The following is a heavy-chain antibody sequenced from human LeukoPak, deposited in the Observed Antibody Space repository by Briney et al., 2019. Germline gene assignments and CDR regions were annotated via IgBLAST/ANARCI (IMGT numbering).Heavy chain of an antibody. J-gene: IGHJ4*02. D-gene: IGHD6-13*01. CDR1: GFTXSXXS. V-gene: IGHV3-21*01. CDR2: ISSSSXXX. CDR3: ARTAVGYSSSWYDY. Sequence: GGSLRLSCAASGFTXSXXSMNWVRQAPGKGLXXXXXISSSSXXXXXXXSXXXXXTIXRDNAKNSLYLQMNSLRAEDTAVYYCARTAVGYSSSWYDYWGQGTLVTVSS.